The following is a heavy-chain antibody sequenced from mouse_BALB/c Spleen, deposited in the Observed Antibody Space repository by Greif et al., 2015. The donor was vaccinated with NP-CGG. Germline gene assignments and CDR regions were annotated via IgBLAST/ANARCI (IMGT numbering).Heavy chain of an antibody. CDR3: AIYYDYDDAMDY. D-gene: IGHD2-4*01. CDR1: GFNIKDTY. V-gene: IGHV14-3*02. CDR2: IDPANGNT. J-gene: IGHJ4*01. Sequence: EVQLQQSGAELVKPGASVKLSCTPSGFNIKDTYMHWVKQRPEQGLEWIGRIDPANGNTKYDPKFQGKATITADTSSNTAYLQLSSLTSEDTAVYYCAIYYDYDDAMDYWGQGTSVTVSS.